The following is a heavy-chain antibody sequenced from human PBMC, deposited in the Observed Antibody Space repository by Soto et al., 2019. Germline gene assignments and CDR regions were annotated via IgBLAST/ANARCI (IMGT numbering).Heavy chain of an antibody. D-gene: IGHD1-1*01. Sequence: PSETLSLTCAISGDSVSTDSATWNWIRQSPSRGLEWLGRTYYRSKWYSEYAVSVKSRININPDLPKNQFSLQLNSVTPEDTAVYYCARAGGPGTVTAYLFDYWGQGTLVTVSS. CDR1: GDSVSTDSAT. CDR2: TYYRSKWYS. CDR3: ARAGGPGTVTAYLFDY. J-gene: IGHJ4*02. V-gene: IGHV6-1*01.